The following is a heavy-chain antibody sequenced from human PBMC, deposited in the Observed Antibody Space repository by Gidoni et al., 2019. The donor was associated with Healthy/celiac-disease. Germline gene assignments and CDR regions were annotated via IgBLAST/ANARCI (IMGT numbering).Heavy chain of an antibody. D-gene: IGHD4-4*01. CDR2: IGTAGDT. J-gene: IGHJ4*02. CDR3: ARVGYRGPFDY. V-gene: IGHV3-13*01. Sequence: VSAIGTAGDTYYPGSAKGRFTISRENAKNSLYLQMNSLRAGDTAVYYCARVGYRGPFDYWGQGTLVTVSS.